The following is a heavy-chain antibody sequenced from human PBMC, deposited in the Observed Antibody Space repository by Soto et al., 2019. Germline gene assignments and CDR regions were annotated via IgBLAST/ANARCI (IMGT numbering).Heavy chain of an antibody. J-gene: IGHJ3*02. CDR1: GFTFDDYA. V-gene: IGHV3-9*01. CDR2: ISWNSGSI. Sequence: DVQLVESGGGLVQPGRSLRLSCAASGFTFDDYAMHWVRQAPGKGLEWVSGISWNSGSIGYADSVKGRFTISRDNAKNSLYLQMNSLRAEDTALYYCAKQNIWGQGTMVTVSS. CDR3: AKQNI.